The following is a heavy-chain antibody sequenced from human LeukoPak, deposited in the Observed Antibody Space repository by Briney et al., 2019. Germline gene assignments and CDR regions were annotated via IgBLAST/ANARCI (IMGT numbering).Heavy chain of an antibody. Sequence: GGSLRLSCAASGFTFSSYAMSWVRQAPGKGLEWVSAIGGSGGSTYYADSVKGRLTISRDNSKNTLYLQMNSLRAEDTAVYYCAKGLDGYNSLCDYWGQGTLVTVSS. CDR3: AKGLDGYNSLCDY. D-gene: IGHD5-24*01. J-gene: IGHJ4*02. V-gene: IGHV3-23*01. CDR2: IGGSGGST. CDR1: GFTFSSYA.